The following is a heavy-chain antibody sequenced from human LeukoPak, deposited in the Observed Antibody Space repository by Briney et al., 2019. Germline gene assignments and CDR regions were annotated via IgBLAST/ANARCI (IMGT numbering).Heavy chain of an antibody. D-gene: IGHD6-6*01. CDR1: GGSISSSY. V-gene: IGHV4-4*07. CDR2: IYTSGTT. Sequence: SETLSLTCTVSGGSISSSYWSWIRQPAGKGLEWIGRIYTSGTTSYNPSLKSRVSISVDKSKNQLSLKVSSVTAADTAVYYCAMLGYSSSSTGYYYYMDVWGKGTTVTVSS. J-gene: IGHJ6*03. CDR3: AMLGYSSSSTGYYYYMDV.